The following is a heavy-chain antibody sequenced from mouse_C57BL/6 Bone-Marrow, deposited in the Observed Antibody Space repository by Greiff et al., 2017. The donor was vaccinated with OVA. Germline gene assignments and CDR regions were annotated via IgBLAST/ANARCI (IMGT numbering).Heavy chain of an antibody. Sequence: QVQLKESGPGLVAPSQSLSITCTVSGFSLTSYAISWVRQPPGKGLEWLGEIWPGGGTNYNSALKSRLSISKDNSKSQVFLKMNSLQTDDTARYYCARKNGNYHLYFDYWGQGTTLTVSS. CDR3: ARKNGNYHLYFDY. CDR1: GFSLTSYA. CDR2: IWPGGGT. J-gene: IGHJ2*01. D-gene: IGHD2-1*01. V-gene: IGHV2-9-1*01.